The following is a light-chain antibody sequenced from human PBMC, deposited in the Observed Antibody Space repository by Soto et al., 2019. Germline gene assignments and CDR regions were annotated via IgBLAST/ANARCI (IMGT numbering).Light chain of an antibody. CDR1: QSVSTY. Sequence: EVVLTQSPATLSLSPGERATLSCRASQSVSTYLAWYQQKPGKAPRFLIYDAYNRATGIPARFSGSGSATDFTLTISSLEPEDFAVYYCQQRSSWITFGQGTRLEIK. CDR2: DAY. J-gene: IGKJ5*01. V-gene: IGKV3-11*01. CDR3: QQRSSWIT.